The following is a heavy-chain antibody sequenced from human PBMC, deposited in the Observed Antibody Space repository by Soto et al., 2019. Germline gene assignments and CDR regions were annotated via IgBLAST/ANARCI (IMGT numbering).Heavy chain of an antibody. CDR1: EFTFSDYA. Sequence: EVQLVESGGGLVQPGGSLRLSCAASEFTFSDYAMNWVRQAPGKRLEWLSYISSGSDTIYYADSVKGRLTISRDNASNSLYLQVNSLRAEDTAVYYCARVRPGGYMDVWGKGTTVTVSS. CDR2: ISSGSDTI. V-gene: IGHV3-48*01. J-gene: IGHJ6*03. D-gene: IGHD2-15*01. CDR3: ARVRPGGYMDV.